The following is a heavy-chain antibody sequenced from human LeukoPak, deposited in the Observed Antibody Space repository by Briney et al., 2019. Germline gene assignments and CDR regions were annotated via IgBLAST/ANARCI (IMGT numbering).Heavy chain of an antibody. J-gene: IGHJ4*02. CDR2: IYYSGST. V-gene: IGHV4-59*08. CDR1: GGSISSYY. CDR3: ARGRAGLRYFNWQYYFDY. D-gene: IGHD3-9*01. Sequence: KPSETLSLTCTVSGGSISSYYWSWIRQPPGKGLEWIGYIYYSGSTNYNPSLKSRVTISVDTSKNQFSLRLRSVTAADTAVYYCARGRAGLRYFNWQYYFDYWGQGTLVTVSS.